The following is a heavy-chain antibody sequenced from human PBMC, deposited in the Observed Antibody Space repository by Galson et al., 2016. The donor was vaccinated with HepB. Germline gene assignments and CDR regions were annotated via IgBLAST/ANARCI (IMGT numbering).Heavy chain of an antibody. J-gene: IGHJ4*02. CDR3: ARGRPPIRSSTWNLTFNRLDY. CDR1: GESFRDYA. CDR2: VSHSGKT. D-gene: IGHD6-13*01. V-gene: IGHV4-34*01. Sequence: ETLSLTCTVYGESFRDYAWNWIRQPPGKGPEWIGEVSHSGKTDYSPSLKSRVTISVDTSKAQFSLKLSPVTAADTAVYYCARGRPPIRSSTWNLTFNRLDYWGQGILVTVSS.